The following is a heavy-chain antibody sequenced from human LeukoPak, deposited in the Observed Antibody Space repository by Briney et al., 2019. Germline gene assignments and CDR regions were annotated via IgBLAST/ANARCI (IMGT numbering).Heavy chain of an antibody. V-gene: IGHV3-7*03. Sequence: GGSLRLSCAASGFSFSSYYMSWVRQAPGQGLEWVALINPDGNERYYVDSVKGRFTISRDNARNSLYLQMDSLRDDDTAMYFCTRDLGYCTNGVCHTRFDYWGQGTLVAVSS. CDR1: GFSFSSYY. D-gene: IGHD2-8*01. CDR3: TRDLGYCTNGVCHTRFDY. CDR2: INPDGNER. J-gene: IGHJ4*02.